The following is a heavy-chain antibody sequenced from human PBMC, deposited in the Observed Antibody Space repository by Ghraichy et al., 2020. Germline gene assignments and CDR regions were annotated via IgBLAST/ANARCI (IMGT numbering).Heavy chain of an antibody. Sequence: GGSLRLSCAASGFTFSSYAMSWVRQAPGNGLEWVSAISGSGGSTYYADSVKGRFTISRDNSKNTLYLQMNSLGAEDTAVYYCAKASRRTTVTTGAPYYYGMDVWGQGTTVTVSS. J-gene: IGHJ6*02. D-gene: IGHD4-17*01. V-gene: IGHV3-23*01. CDR1: GFTFSSYA. CDR3: AKASRRTTVTTGAPYYYGMDV. CDR2: ISGSGGST.